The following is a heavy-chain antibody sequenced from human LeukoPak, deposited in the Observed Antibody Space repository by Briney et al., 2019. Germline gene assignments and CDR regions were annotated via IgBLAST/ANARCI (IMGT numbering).Heavy chain of an antibody. CDR3: ARGGRPYYYGSGSYLNWFDP. J-gene: IGHJ5*02. V-gene: IGHV4-30-2*01. CDR1: GGSISSGGYS. Sequence: SQTLSLTCAVSGGSISSGGYSWSWIRQPPGKGLEWIGYIYHSGSTYYIPSLKSRVTISVDRSKNQFSLKLSSVTAADTAVYYCARGGRPYYYGSGSYLNWFDPWGQGTLVTVSS. D-gene: IGHD3-10*01. CDR2: IYHSGST.